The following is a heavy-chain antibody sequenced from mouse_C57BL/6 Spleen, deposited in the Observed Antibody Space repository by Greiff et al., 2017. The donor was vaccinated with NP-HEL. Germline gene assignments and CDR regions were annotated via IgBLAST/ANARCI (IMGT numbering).Heavy chain of an antibody. V-gene: IGHV1-4*01. D-gene: IGHD3-1*01. J-gene: IGHJ2*01. CDR2: INPSSGYT. Sequence: VQLQQSGAELARPGASVKMSCKASGYTFTSYTMHWVKQRPGQGLEWIGYINPSSGYTKYNQKFKDKATLTADKSSSTAYMQLSSLTSEDSAVYYCAREGTAQATSDWGQGTTLTVSS. CDR3: AREGTAQATSD. CDR1: GYTFTSYT.